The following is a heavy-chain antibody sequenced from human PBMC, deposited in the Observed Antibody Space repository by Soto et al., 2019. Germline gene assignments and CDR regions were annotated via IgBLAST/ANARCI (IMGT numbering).Heavy chain of an antibody. CDR1: GFSFNNYA. V-gene: IGHV3-23*01. CDR2: ITGSGSST. J-gene: IGHJ4*02. CDR3: ARDNVIRGVIIFVY. D-gene: IGHD3-10*01. Sequence: PGGSLRLSCAASGFSFNNYAMSWVRQAPGKGLEWVSEITGSGSSTYYTDSVKGRFTISRDNSKNTLYLQMNSLRAEDTALYFCARDNVIRGVIIFVYWDQGTLVTVSS.